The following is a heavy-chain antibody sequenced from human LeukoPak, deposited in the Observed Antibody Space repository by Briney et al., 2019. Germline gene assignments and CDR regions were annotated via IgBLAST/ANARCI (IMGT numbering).Heavy chain of an antibody. V-gene: IGHV4-39*07. CDR3: ARWHPYVGARVCAFDI. D-gene: IGHD6-6*01. CDR1: GGSISSSSYY. J-gene: IGHJ3*02. CDR2: IYYSGST. Sequence: SETLSLTCTVSGGSISSSSYYWGWLRQPPGKGLEWIGSIYYSGSTNYNPSLKSRVTISVDTSKNQFSLKLSSVTAADTAVYYCARWHPYVGARVCAFDIWGQGTMVTVSS.